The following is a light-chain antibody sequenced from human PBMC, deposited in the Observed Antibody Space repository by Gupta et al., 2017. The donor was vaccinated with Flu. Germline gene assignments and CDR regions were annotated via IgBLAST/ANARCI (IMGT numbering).Light chain of an antibody. CDR3: QQYGSRQSLT. Sequence: ATLSVSPGDGATRACTASQSRSSNCAWYQQKPGQAPRLHIYGASTRATGIPARFIGSGSGAEFTLTISSLQSEDFAVDDCQQYGSRQSLTFGEGTKVEIK. J-gene: IGKJ4*01. CDR2: GAS. CDR1: QSRSSN. V-gene: IGKV3-15*01.